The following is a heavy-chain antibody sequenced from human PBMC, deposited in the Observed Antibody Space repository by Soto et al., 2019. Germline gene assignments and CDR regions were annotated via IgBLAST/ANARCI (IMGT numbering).Heavy chain of an antibody. Sequence: GGSLRLSCAASGFTFSSYSMNWVRQAPGKGLEWVSSISSSSSYIYYADSVKGRFTISRDNTKNSLYLQMNSLRAEDTAVYYCARDLYYYDSSGYDAFDIWGQGTMVTVSS. CDR2: ISSSSSYI. CDR1: GFTFSSYS. J-gene: IGHJ3*02. V-gene: IGHV3-21*01. D-gene: IGHD3-22*01. CDR3: ARDLYYYDSSGYDAFDI.